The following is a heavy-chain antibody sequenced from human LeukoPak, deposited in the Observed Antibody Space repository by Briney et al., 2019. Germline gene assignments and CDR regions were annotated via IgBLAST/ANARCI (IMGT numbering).Heavy chain of an antibody. CDR1: GDSMRSYY. Sequence: PSETLSLTCTVSGDSMRSYYWTWIRQPPGKGLEWIGNIYYTGDTNYNPSLKSRVTMSVDTSKNQFSLKLSSVTAADTAVYYCARGRDIVVVVAAHWADAFDIWGQGTMVTVSS. J-gene: IGHJ3*02. V-gene: IGHV4-59*12. CDR3: ARGRDIVVVVAAHWADAFDI. CDR2: IYYTGDT. D-gene: IGHD2-15*01.